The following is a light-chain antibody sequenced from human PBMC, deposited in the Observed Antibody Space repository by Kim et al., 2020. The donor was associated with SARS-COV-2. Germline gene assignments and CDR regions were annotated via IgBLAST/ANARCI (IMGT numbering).Light chain of an antibody. V-gene: IGKV2-28*01. CDR1: QSLLHSNGYNY. J-gene: IGKJ1*01. CDR3: RQALQTPRRT. Sequence: DIVMTQSPLSLPVTPGEPASISCRSSQSLLHSNGYNYLDWYLQKPGQSPQLLIYLGSNRASGVPDRFSGSGSGTDFTLKISRVEAEDVGVYYCRQALQTPRRTFGQGTKVDIK. CDR2: LGS.